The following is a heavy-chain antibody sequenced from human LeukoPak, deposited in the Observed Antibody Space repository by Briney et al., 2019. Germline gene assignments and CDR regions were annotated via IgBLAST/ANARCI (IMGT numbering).Heavy chain of an antibody. J-gene: IGHJ6*03. CDR1: GGSISSYY. Sequence: SETLSLTCTVSGGSISSYYWSWIRQPPGKGLEWIGYIYYSGSTNYNPSLKSRVTISVDASKNQFSLKLSSVTAADTAVYYCARGVREKNRGFLLYYYYYYMDVWGKGTTVAISS. V-gene: IGHV4-59*01. CDR3: ARGVREKNRGFLLYYYYYYMDV. CDR2: IYYSGST. D-gene: IGHD3-10*01.